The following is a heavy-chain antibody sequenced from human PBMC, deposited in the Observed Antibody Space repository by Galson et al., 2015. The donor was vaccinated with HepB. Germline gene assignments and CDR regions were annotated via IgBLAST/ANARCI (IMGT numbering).Heavy chain of an antibody. CDR2: IVVGSGNT. CDR3: AARITMVRGVINGEYYFDY. Sequence: SVKVSCKASGFTFTSSAMQWVRQARGQRLEWIGWIVVGSGNTNYAQKFQERVTITRDVSTSTAYMELSSLRSEDTAVYYCAARITMVRGVINGEYYFDYWGQGTLVTVSS. V-gene: IGHV1-58*02. CDR1: GFTFTSSA. D-gene: IGHD3-10*01. J-gene: IGHJ4*02.